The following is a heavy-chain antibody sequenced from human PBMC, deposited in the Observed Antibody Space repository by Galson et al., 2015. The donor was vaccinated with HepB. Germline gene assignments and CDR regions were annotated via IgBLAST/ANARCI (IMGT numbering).Heavy chain of an antibody. Sequence: SLRLSCAASGFTFSSYEMNWVRQAPGKGLEWVSYISSSGSTIYYADSVKGRFTISRDNAKNSLYLQMNSLRAEDTAVYYSVRGGGSCYPPRGCYYYGMDVWGQGTTVTVSS. D-gene: IGHD2-15*01. CDR2: ISSSGSTI. J-gene: IGHJ6*02. CDR3: VRGGGSCYPPRGCYYYGMDV. CDR1: GFTFSSYE. V-gene: IGHV3-48*03.